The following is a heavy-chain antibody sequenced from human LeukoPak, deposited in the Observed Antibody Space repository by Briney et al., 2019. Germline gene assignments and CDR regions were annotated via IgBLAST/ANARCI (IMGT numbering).Heavy chain of an antibody. Sequence: SVKVSYKASGGTFSSYAISWVRQAPGQGLEWMGRIIPIFGTANYAHKFQGRVTITTDESTSTAYMQLSSLRSDDTAVYYCARDLWYYYGSGSYYIPSNMDVWGKGTTVTVSS. CDR2: IIPIFGTA. CDR1: GGTFSSYA. V-gene: IGHV1-69*05. CDR3: ARDLWYYYGSGSYYIPSNMDV. D-gene: IGHD3-10*01. J-gene: IGHJ6*03.